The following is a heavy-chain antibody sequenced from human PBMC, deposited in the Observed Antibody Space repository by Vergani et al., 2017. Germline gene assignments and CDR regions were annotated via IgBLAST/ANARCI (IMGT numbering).Heavy chain of an antibody. Sequence: EVQLLESGGGLVQPGGSLRLSCAASGFTFSSYAMSWVRQAPGKGLEWVSIIYSGCSSTYYADSVKGRFTISRDNSKNTLYLQMNSLRAEDTAVYYCAKDLSIGGYCSGGSCYYGWFDPWGQGTLVTVSS. CDR3: AKDLSIGGYCSGGSCYYGWFDP. D-gene: IGHD2-15*01. J-gene: IGHJ5*02. V-gene: IGHV3-23*03. CDR1: GFTFSSYA. CDR2: IYSGCSST.